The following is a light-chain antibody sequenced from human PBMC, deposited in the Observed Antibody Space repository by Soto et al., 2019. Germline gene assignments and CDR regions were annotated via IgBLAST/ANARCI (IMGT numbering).Light chain of an antibody. CDR3: AAWDDSLNGPE. Sequence: QSVLTQPPSASGTPGQRVTISCSGSSSNIGSNTVNWYQQLPGTAHKLLIYSNNQRPSGVPDRFSGSKSGTSASLAISGLQSEDEADYYCAAWDDSLNGPEFGGGTKVTVL. CDR2: SNN. J-gene: IGLJ2*01. V-gene: IGLV1-44*01. CDR1: SSNIGSNT.